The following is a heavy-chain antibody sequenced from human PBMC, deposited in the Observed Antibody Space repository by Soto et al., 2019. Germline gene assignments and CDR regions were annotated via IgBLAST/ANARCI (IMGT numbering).Heavy chain of an antibody. Sequence: SETLSLTCSLYSGSFSGYYWSWIRQPPGKGLEWIGEISQSGNTNYSPSLKSRVSISIDTSKKQFSLNLASVSAADTAVYYCARAPKVSGSSQARPDFWGQGTLVTVSS. CDR1: SGSFSGYY. CDR2: ISQSGNT. J-gene: IGHJ4*02. V-gene: IGHV4-34*01. D-gene: IGHD6-6*01. CDR3: ARAPKVSGSSQARPDF.